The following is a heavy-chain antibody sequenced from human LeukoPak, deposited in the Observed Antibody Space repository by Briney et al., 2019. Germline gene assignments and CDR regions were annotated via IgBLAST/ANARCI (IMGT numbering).Heavy chain of an antibody. V-gene: IGHV3-9*01. Sequence: HPGRSLRLSCAASGFTFDNYAMHWVRQAPGQGLEWVSGISWNSGSIGYADSVKGRFTISRDNAKHSLYLQMNSLRAEDTALYYCAKDMHVDKYSSGWYYFDYWGQGTLVTVSS. CDR1: GFTFDNYA. D-gene: IGHD6-25*01. J-gene: IGHJ4*02. CDR2: ISWNSGSI. CDR3: AKDMHVDKYSSGWYYFDY.